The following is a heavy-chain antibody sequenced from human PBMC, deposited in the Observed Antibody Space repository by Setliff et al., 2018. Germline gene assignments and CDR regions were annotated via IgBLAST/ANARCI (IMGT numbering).Heavy chain of an antibody. CDR1: GGSISRSSYN. Sequence: KTSETLSLTCTVSGGSISRSSYNWGWIRQPPGKGLEWIGSIYYSGSTYYNPSLKSRVTISVDTSKNQFSLKLSSVTAADTAVYYCARAAGYSSSWYHYYYGMDVWGQGTTVTVSS. CDR2: IYYSGST. D-gene: IGHD6-13*01. CDR3: ARAAGYSSSWYHYYYGMDV. V-gene: IGHV4-39*01. J-gene: IGHJ6*02.